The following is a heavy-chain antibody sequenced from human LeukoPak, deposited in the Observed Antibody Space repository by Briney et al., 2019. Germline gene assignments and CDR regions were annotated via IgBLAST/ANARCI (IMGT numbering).Heavy chain of an antibody. V-gene: IGHV3-7*04. CDR2: INGDGREK. CDR1: GFTFSRFW. Sequence: PGGSLRLPCAASGFTFSRFWMTWVRQAPGKGLEYVANINGDGREKYYVDSVKGRFTISRDNVRNSLFLQMSSLRVEDTAVYYCARDNSAEKGQQLANWGQGTRVTVST. J-gene: IGHJ4*02. CDR3: ARDNSAEKGQQLAN. D-gene: IGHD6-13*01.